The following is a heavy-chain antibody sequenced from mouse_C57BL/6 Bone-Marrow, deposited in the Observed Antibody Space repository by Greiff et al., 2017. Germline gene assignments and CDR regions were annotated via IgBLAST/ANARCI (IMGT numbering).Heavy chain of an antibody. Sequence: VQLQQPGAELVKPGASVKLSCKASGYTFTSYWMHWVKQRPGQGLEWIGMIHPNSGSTNYNEKFKSKATLTVDKSSSTAYMQLSSLTSEDSAVYYCTKTYYSWFAYWGQGTLVTVSA. CDR1: GYTFTSYW. V-gene: IGHV1-64*01. D-gene: IGHD2-10*01. CDR2: IHPNSGST. CDR3: TKTYYSWFAY. J-gene: IGHJ3*01.